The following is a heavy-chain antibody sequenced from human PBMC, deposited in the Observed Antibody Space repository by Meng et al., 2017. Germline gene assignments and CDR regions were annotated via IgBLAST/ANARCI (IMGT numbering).Heavy chain of an antibody. J-gene: IGHJ6*02. CDR3: ARMRSIAVAGTYYYYYGMDV. CDR2: ISSSGSTI. V-gene: IGHV3-11*04. Sequence: GESLKISCAASGFTVSSNYMSWVRQAPGKGLEWVSYISSSGSTIYYADSVKGRFTISRDNAKNSLYLQMNSLRAEDTAVYYCARMRSIAVAGTYYYYYGMDVWGQGTTVTVSS. CDR1: GFTVSSNY. D-gene: IGHD6-19*01.